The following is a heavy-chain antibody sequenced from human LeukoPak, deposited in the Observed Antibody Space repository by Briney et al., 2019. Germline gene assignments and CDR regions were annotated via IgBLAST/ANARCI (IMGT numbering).Heavy chain of an antibody. CDR3: ARAREYCTSTNCLYYFDQ. CDR2: ISTYNGNT. V-gene: IGHV1-18*01. CDR1: GYTFSSYD. Sequence: GASVKVSCKASGYTFSSYDISWVRQAPGQGLEWMGWISTYNGNTNYAQKLQGRVTMTTEKSTSTAYMELRSLRSDDTAVYYCARAREYCTSTNCLYYFDQWGQGTLVTVSS. J-gene: IGHJ4*02. D-gene: IGHD2-2*01.